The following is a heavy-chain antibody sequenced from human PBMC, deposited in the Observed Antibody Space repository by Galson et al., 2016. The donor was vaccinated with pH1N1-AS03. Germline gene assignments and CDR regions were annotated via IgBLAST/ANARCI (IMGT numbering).Heavy chain of an antibody. Sequence: SVKVSCKASGYTFSTYGVSWVRQAPGQGLEWMGWISGYDDDTNYAQNVAGRVTMTTDKSTSTVYMELRSLRSDDTAVYYCARDRGVRPSTFDIWGQGTWVTVSS. CDR2: ISGYDDDT. CDR3: ARDRGVRPSTFDI. J-gene: IGHJ3*02. CDR1: GYTFSTYG. D-gene: IGHD3-10*01. V-gene: IGHV1-18*04.